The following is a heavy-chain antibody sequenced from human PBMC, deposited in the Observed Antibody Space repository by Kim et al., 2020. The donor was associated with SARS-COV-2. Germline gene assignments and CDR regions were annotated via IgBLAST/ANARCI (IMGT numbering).Heavy chain of an antibody. CDR2: IGTAGDT. CDR1: GFTFSSYD. Sequence: GGSLRLSCVASGFTFSSYDMHWVRQATGKGLEWVSAIGTAGDTYYPGSVKGRFTISRENAKNSLYLQMNSLRAGDTAVYYCARRGGNSDYWYFDLWGRGTLVTVSS. J-gene: IGHJ2*01. CDR3: ARRGGNSDYWYFDL. D-gene: IGHD4-4*01. V-gene: IGHV3-13*04.